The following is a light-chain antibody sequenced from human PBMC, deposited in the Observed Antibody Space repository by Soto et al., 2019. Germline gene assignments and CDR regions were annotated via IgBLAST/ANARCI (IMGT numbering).Light chain of an antibody. CDR1: QSVSSY. J-gene: IGKJ1*01. Sequence: EIGRMRSPTTLSESTRARATXSCRASQSVSSYLAWYQQKPGQAPRLIIYGASSRATGIPDRFSGSGSGTDFTLTISRLEPEDFAVYYCQQYGSSPWSFGQGGEVDI. V-gene: IGKV3-20*01. CDR3: QQYGSSPWS. CDR2: GAS.